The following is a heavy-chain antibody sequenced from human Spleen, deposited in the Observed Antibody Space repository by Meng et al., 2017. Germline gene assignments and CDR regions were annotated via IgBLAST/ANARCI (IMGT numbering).Heavy chain of an antibody. CDR2: INAGNGNT. J-gene: IGHJ5*02. V-gene: IGHV1-3*01. CDR3: ARSWMVQGNWFDR. CDR1: GHTFTSYG. Sequence: QVHLVQSGAEVKRPGASVKVSCKASGHTFTSYGFHWVCQAPGQRLEWMGWINAGNGNTKYSQHFQGRVTITRDTSASTAYMELSSLRSEDTAVYYCARSWMVQGNWFDRWGQGTLVTVSS. D-gene: IGHD6-19*01.